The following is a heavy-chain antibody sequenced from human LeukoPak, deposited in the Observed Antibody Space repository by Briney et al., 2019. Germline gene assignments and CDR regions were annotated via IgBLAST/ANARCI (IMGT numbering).Heavy chain of an antibody. CDR3: ARMSCSSTSCYVDY. Sequence: PSETLSLTCTVSGGSISSYYWSWIRQPPGKGLEWIGYIYYSGSTNYNPSLKSRVTISVDTSKNQFSLKLSSVTAADTAVYYCARMSCSSTSCYVDYWGQETLVTVSS. J-gene: IGHJ4*02. V-gene: IGHV4-59*01. D-gene: IGHD2-2*01. CDR1: GGSISSYY. CDR2: IYYSGST.